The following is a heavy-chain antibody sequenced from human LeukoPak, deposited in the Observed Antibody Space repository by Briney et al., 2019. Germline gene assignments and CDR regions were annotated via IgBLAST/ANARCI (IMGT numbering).Heavy chain of an antibody. D-gene: IGHD3-22*01. CDR3: ARSPRGYYDSSGYYPNLFDY. V-gene: IGHV3-7*01. J-gene: IGHJ4*02. CDR1: GFTFSSYW. CDR2: IKQDGSEK. Sequence: GGSLRLSCAASGFTFSSYWMSWVRQAPGKGLEWVANIKQDGSEKYYVDSVKGRFTISRDNAKNSLYLQMNSLRAEDTAVYYCARSPRGYYDSSGYYPNLFDYWGQGTLVTVSS.